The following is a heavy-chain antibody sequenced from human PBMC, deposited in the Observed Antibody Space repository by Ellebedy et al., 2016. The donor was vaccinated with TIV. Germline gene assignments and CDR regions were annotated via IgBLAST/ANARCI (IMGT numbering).Heavy chain of an antibody. CDR3: AREAVGGQLVMRGALDY. CDR1: GGSISSGGYY. J-gene: IGHJ4*02. D-gene: IGHD6-6*01. V-gene: IGHV4-31*03. CDR2: IYYSGST. Sequence: MPSETLSLTCTVSGGSISSGGYYWSWIRQHPWKGLEWLGYIYYSGSTYYNPSLKSRVSVSADTSKNQFSLKLSSVTAADTAVYYGAREAVGGQLVMRGALDYWGQGTLVTVSS.